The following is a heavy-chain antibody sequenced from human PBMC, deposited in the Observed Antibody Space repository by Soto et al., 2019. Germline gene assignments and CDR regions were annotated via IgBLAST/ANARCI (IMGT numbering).Heavy chain of an antibody. D-gene: IGHD5-12*01. V-gene: IGHV1-2*04. CDR2: INPNGGVT. Sequence: QVQLVQSGGEVRKPGASVTVSCRSSGDSFNDYYIHWVRQAPGQGFEWMGWINPNGGVTKYAQKFQGWGSMTRDTYIRTVYMQLSRLRSDDTAVYYCARESGGATATLDYYYFYMDVWGTGTTVTVSS. CDR3: ARESGGATATLDYYYFYMDV. J-gene: IGHJ6*03. CDR1: GDSFNDYY.